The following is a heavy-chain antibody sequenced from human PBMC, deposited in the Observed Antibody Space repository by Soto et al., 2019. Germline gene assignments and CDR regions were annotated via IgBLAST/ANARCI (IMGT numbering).Heavy chain of an antibody. V-gene: IGHV4-59*02. D-gene: IGHD3-10*01. CDR3: ARLSRVLGAMGRRGMYYRQYMDV. J-gene: IGHJ6*03. Sequence: QMQLQESGPGLVKPSETLSLTCSVSGGSVDTNYWTWIRQSPGGGLEWIGYIDPYGGTTDYNPSRKSRVAISGDTSNGHVCLRLSAVTAADSAFYYCARLSRVLGAMGRRGMYYRQYMDVWGKGTTVTVSS. CDR2: IDPYGGTT. CDR1: GGSVDTNY.